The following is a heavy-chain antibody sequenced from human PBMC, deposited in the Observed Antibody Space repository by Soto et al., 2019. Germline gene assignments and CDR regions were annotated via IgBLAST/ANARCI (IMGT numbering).Heavy chain of an antibody. CDR1: GGSISSSSYY. V-gene: IGHV4-39*01. CDR3: ARIYCTNGVCYAFDI. D-gene: IGHD2-8*01. Sequence: SETLSLTCTVSGGSISSSSYYWGWIRQPPGKGLEWIGSIYYSGSTYYNPSLKRRVTISVDTSKNQFSLKLSSVTAADTAVYYCARIYCTNGVCYAFDIWGQGTMVTVSS. J-gene: IGHJ3*02. CDR2: IYYSGST.